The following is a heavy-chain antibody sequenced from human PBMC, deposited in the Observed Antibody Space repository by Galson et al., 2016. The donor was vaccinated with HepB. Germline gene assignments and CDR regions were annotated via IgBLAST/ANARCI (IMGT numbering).Heavy chain of an antibody. V-gene: IGHV3-73*01. CDR1: GFTFSGSA. CDR2: IRSKANNYAT. D-gene: IGHD3-3*01. Sequence: SLRLSCAASGFTFSGSAMHWVRQASGKGLEWVGRIRSKANNYATAYAASVKGRFTISRDDSKNTAYLQMNSQKTEDTAVYYCTSLTIFGVVTNYWGQGTLVTVSS. J-gene: IGHJ4*02. CDR3: TSLTIFGVVTNY.